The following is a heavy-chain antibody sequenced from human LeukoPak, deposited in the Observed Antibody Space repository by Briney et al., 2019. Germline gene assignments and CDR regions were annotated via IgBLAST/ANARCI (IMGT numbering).Heavy chain of an antibody. CDR3: ASPTSSGKYYFDY. CDR1: GGSISSYY. Sequence: SETLSLTCTVSGGSISSYYWSWIRQPPGKGLEWIGSIYHSGSTYYNPSLKSRVTISVDTSKNQFSLKLSSVTAADTAVYYCASPTSSGKYYFDYWGQGTLVTVSS. CDR2: IYHSGST. D-gene: IGHD6-19*01. J-gene: IGHJ4*02. V-gene: IGHV4-59*08.